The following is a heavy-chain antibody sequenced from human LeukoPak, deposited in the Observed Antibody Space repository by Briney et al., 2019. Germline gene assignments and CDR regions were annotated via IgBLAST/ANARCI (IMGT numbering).Heavy chain of an antibody. CDR3: ARESDCSSTSCYTLGY. J-gene: IGHJ4*02. CDR1: GGTFSSYA. Sequence: ASVKVSCKASGGTFSSYAISWVRQAPGQGLEWMGGIIPIFGTANYAQKFQGGVTITTDESTSTAYMELSSLRSEDTAVYYCARESDCSSTSCYTLGYWGQGTLVTVPS. CDR2: IIPIFGTA. V-gene: IGHV1-69*05. D-gene: IGHD2-2*02.